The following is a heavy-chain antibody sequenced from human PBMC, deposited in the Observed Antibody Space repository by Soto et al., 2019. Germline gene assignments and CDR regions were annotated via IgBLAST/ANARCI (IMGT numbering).Heavy chain of an antibody. CDR2: INPSGGST. CDR1: GYTFTSYY. D-gene: IGHD6-13*01. J-gene: IGHJ4*02. CDR3: AREFLPTETTAAGIGGNDY. V-gene: IGHV1-46*01. Sequence: ASVKVSCKASGYTFTSYYMHWVRQAPGQGLEWMGIINPSGGSTSYAQKFQGRVTMTRDTSTSTVYMELSSLRSEDTAVYYCAREFLPTETTAAGIGGNDYWGQGTLVTVSS.